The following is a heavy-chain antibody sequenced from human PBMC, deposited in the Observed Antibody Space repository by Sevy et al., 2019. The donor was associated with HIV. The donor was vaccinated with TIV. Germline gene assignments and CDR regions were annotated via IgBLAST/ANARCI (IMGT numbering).Heavy chain of an antibody. Sequence: GGSLRLSCAASGIAFSTYAMFWVRQAPGKGLEWVSSISASGYSTYYADSVKGRFTLSKDNSRNTLDLQMNSLRADDTSVYYCAKDFSDVYYYDSSATVDYWGQGTLVTVSS. CDR1: GIAFSTYA. D-gene: IGHD3-22*01. J-gene: IGHJ4*02. CDR2: ISASGYST. V-gene: IGHV3-23*01. CDR3: AKDFSDVYYYDSSATVDY.